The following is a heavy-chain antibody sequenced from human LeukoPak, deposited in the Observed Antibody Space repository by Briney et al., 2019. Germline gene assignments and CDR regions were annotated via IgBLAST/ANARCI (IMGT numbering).Heavy chain of an antibody. D-gene: IGHD5-18*01. CDR3: ARDSGPYTAMVPFDY. V-gene: IGHV4-39*07. J-gene: IGHJ4*02. CDR1: GGSISSSSYY. Sequence: SETLSLTCTVSGGSISSSSYYWGWIRQPPGKGLEWIGSIYYSGSTYYNPSLKSRVTISVDTSKNQFSLKLSSVTAADTAVYYCARDSGPYTAMVPFDYWGQGTLVTVSS. CDR2: IYYSGST.